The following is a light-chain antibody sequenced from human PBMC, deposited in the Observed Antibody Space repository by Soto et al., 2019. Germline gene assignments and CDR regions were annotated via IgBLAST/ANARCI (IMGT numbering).Light chain of an antibody. J-gene: IGKJ1*01. CDR2: GAS. Sequence: DIQMTQSPSSLSVSVGERVTITCRASQGISNSLAWYQQKPGKVPKLLIYGASSLQSGVPSRFGGSGSGTDFTLTISSLQPEDVATYYCQKYNSAPWTFGQGTKVEIK. V-gene: IGKV1-27*01. CDR1: QGISNS. CDR3: QKYNSAPWT.